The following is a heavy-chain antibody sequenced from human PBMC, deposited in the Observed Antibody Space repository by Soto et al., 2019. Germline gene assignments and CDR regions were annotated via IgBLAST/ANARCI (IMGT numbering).Heavy chain of an antibody. CDR3: ARTPSYDILTGYYNGYYYYGMDV. J-gene: IGHJ6*02. CDR1: GGTFSSYA. D-gene: IGHD3-9*01. Sequence: SVKVSCKASGGTFSSYAISWVRQAPGQGLEWMGGIIPIFGTANYAQKFQGRVTITADESTSTAYMELSSLRSEDTAVYYCARTPSYDILTGYYNGYYYYGMDVWGQGTTVTVSS. CDR2: IIPIFGTA. V-gene: IGHV1-69*13.